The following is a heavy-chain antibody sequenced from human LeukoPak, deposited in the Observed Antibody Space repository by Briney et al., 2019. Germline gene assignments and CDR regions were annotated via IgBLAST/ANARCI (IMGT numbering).Heavy chain of an antibody. D-gene: IGHD3-9*01. CDR1: GGSISSSSYY. CDR2: IYHSGST. V-gene: IGHV4-39*07. J-gene: IGHJ4*02. CDR3: ARAKLRYFDWPFLDY. Sequence: SETLSLTCTVSGGSISSSSYYWGWIRQPPGKGLECIGSIYHSGSTYYNPSLKSPVTISVDTSKNQFSLKLSSVTAADTAVYYCARAKLRYFDWPFLDYWGQGTLVTVSS.